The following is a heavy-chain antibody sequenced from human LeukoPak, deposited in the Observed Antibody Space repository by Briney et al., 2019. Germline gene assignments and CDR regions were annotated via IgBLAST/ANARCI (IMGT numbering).Heavy chain of an antibody. CDR2: ISYDGSNK. CDR1: GFTFSSYG. J-gene: IGHJ6*03. CDR3: AKDPRRGYSYGHAKRTYMDV. Sequence: PGGSLRLSCAASGFTFSSYGMHWVRQAPGKGLEWVAVISYDGSNKDYADSVKGRFTISRDNSKNTLYLQMNSLRAEDTAVYYCAKDPRRGYSYGHAKRTYMDVWGKGTTVTVSS. D-gene: IGHD5-18*01. V-gene: IGHV3-30*18.